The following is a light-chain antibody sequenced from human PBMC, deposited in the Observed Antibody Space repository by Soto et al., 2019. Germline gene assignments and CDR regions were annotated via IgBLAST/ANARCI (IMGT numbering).Light chain of an antibody. CDR1: QAIRND. J-gene: IGKJ1*01. CDR2: AAS. V-gene: IGKV1-17*01. Sequence: DIQMTQSPSSLSASVGDRITITCRASQAIRNDLGWFQQTPGKAPKRLIYAASSLQRGVPSRFSGSGSGTDFTLTISSLQPEDFATYYCLQLRSYPWTFGQGTKVEIK. CDR3: LQLRSYPWT.